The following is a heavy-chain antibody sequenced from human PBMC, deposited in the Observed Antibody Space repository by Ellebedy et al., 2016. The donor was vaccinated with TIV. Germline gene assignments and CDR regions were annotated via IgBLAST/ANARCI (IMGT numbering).Heavy chain of an antibody. D-gene: IGHD1-26*01. V-gene: IGHV4-61*01. CDR1: GGSISGSRFF. Sequence: MPGGSLRLSCTVSGGSISGSRFFWGWIRQPPGEGPEWIGYMHNTGSSNYNPSLKSRVAISIDTSKNQFSLKLSSVTAADTAVYYCAREGGSYQLDYWGQGTLVTVSS. J-gene: IGHJ4*02. CDR3: AREGGSYQLDY. CDR2: MHNTGSS.